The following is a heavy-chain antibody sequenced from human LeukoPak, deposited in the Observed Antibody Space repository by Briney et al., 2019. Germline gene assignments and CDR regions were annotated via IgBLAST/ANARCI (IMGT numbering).Heavy chain of an antibody. Sequence: PGGSLRLSCAASGFTFSSYAMSWVRQAPGKGLEWVAVIWYDGSNKYYADSVKGRFTISRDNSKNTLYLQMNSLRAEDTAVYYCAREGGGSGWYFHYWGQGTLVTVSS. V-gene: IGHV3-33*08. CDR2: IWYDGSNK. D-gene: IGHD6-19*01. CDR3: AREGGGSGWYFHY. CDR1: GFTFSSYA. J-gene: IGHJ4*02.